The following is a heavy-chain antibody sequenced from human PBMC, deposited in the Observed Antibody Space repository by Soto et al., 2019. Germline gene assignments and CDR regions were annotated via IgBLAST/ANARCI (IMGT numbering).Heavy chain of an antibody. Sequence: GESLKISCKVSGYTLTELSMHWVRQAPGKGLEWMGGFDPEDGETIYAQKFQGRVTMTEDTSTDTAYMELSSLRSEDTAVYYCATDLLGYFDYWGQGTLVTVSS. CDR3: ATDLLGYFDY. CDR2: FDPEDGET. J-gene: IGHJ4*02. V-gene: IGHV1-24*01. CDR1: GYTLTELS.